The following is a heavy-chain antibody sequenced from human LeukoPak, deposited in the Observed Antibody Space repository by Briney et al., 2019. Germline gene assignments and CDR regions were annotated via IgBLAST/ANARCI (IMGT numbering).Heavy chain of an antibody. Sequence: ASVKVSCKASGYTFTSYGISWVRQAPGQGLEWMGWISAYNGNTNYAQKLQGRVTMTTDTSTSTAYMELRSLRSDDTAVYYCAIQLLIGDSGFDFDYWGQGTLVTVSS. CDR2: ISAYNGNT. V-gene: IGHV1-18*01. J-gene: IGHJ4*02. D-gene: IGHD5-12*01. CDR1: GYTFTSYG. CDR3: AIQLLIGDSGFDFDY.